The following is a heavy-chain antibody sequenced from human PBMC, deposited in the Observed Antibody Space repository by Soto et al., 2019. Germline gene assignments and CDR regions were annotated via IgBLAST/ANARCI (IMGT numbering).Heavy chain of an antibody. J-gene: IGHJ5*02. V-gene: IGHV1-18*04. CDR1: GYTFTSYG. CDR2: ISAYNGNT. CDR3: ARDPLAYCGGDCYHNWFDP. D-gene: IGHD2-21*02. Sequence: VASVKVSCKASGYTFTSYGISWVRQAPGQGLEWMGWISAYNGNTNYAQKLQGRVTMTTDTSTSTAYMELRSLRSDDTAVYYCARDPLAYCGGDCYHNWFDPWGQGTLVTVSS.